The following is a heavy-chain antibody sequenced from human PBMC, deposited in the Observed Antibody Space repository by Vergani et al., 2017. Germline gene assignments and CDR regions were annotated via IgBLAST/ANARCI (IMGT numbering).Heavy chain of an antibody. CDR1: GDSVSSNTAA. D-gene: IGHD2-15*01. CDR2: TYYRSKWYN. J-gene: IGHJ6*02. CDR3: SRAGEVVVAATDYYYMDV. V-gene: IGHV6-1*01. Sequence: QVQLQQSGPGLVKPSQTLSLTCAISGDSVSSNTAAWNWIRQSPSRGLEWLGRTYYRSKWYNDYAVSVKSRIVINPDTSKNQFSLQLSSVTPEDTAVYYCSRAGEVVVAATDYYYMDVWGQGTTVTVSS.